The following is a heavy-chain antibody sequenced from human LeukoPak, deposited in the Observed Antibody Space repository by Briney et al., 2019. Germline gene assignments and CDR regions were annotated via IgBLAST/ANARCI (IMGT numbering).Heavy chain of an antibody. V-gene: IGHV4-61*02. CDR2: IYTSGST. CDR3: ARGNKKAFYGDYTRPEYFQH. CDR1: GGSISSGSYY. Sequence: SQTLSLTCTVSGGSISSGSYYWRWIRQPAGKGLEWIGRIYTSGSTNYNPSLKSRVTISVDTSKNQFSLKLSSVTAADTAVYYCARGNKKAFYGDYTRPEYFQHWGQGTLVTVSS. J-gene: IGHJ1*01. D-gene: IGHD4-17*01.